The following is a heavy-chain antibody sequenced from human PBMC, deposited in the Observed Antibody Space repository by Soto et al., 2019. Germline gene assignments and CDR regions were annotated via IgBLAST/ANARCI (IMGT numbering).Heavy chain of an antibody. CDR1: GGSISSYY. CDR3: ARAAYDSSGYELDY. D-gene: IGHD3-22*01. V-gene: IGHV4-59*01. CDR2: IYYSGST. J-gene: IGHJ4*02. Sequence: SETLSLTCTVAGGSISSYYWSWIRQPPGKGLEWIGYIYYSGSTNYNPSLKSRVTISVDTSKNQFSLKLSSVTAADTAVYYCARAAYDSSGYELDYWGQGTLVTSPQ.